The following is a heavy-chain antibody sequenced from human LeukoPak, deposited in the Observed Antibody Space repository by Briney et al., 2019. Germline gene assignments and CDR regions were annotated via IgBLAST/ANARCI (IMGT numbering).Heavy chain of an antibody. CDR2: IRYDGSNK. D-gene: IGHD6-13*01. CDR3: ARDGLPYSSSTKGDDY. V-gene: IGHV3-30*02. CDR1: GFTFSSYG. J-gene: IGHJ4*02. Sequence: GGSLRLSCAASGFTFSSYGMHWVRQAPGKGLEWVAFIRYDGSNKYYADSVKGRFTISRDNSKNTLYLQMNSLRAEDTAVYYCARDGLPYSSSTKGDDYWGQGTLVTVSS.